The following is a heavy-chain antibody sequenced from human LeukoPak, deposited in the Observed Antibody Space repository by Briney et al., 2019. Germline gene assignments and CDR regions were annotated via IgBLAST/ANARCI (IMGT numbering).Heavy chain of an antibody. CDR3: AKGPTRVRFNWFDP. CDR2: ISGSGGST. D-gene: IGHD4-17*01. J-gene: IGHJ5*02. Sequence: GGSLRLSCAASGFTFSSYGMSWVRQAPGKGLEWVSAISGSGGSTYYADSVKGRFTISRDNSKNTLYLQMNSLRAEDTAVYYCAKGPTRVRFNWFDPWGQGTLVTVSS. V-gene: IGHV3-23*01. CDR1: GFTFSSYG.